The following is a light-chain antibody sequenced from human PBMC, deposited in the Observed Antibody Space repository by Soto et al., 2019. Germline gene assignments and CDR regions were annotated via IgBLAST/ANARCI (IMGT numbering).Light chain of an antibody. CDR3: CSYAGSSTYV. J-gene: IGLJ1*01. V-gene: IGLV2-23*01. CDR1: SSDVRSYNL. Sequence: QSALTQPASVSGSPGQSITISCTGTSSDVRSYNLVSWYQQHPGKAPKLMIYEGSKRPSGVSNRFSGSKSGNTASLTFSWLQAEDEADYYCCSYAGSSTYVFGTGTKVTV. CDR2: EGS.